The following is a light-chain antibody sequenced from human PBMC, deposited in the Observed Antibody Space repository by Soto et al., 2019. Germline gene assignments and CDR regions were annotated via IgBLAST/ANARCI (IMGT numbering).Light chain of an antibody. V-gene: IGKV3-15*01. CDR1: QNVYNN. Sequence: VMTQSAATLSVSPGEGATLSCKASQNVYNNLAWYQQRPGQPPRLLIYDASTRATGISARFSGSGYGTEFTLTIRSLQSKDFAAYFCQQCRNWPLTFGGGTKVDIK. CDR3: QQCRNWPLT. J-gene: IGKJ4*01. CDR2: DAS.